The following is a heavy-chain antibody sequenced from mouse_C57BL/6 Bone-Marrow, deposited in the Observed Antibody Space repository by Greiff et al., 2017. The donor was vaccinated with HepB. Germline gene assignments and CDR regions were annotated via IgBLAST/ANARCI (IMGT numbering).Heavy chain of an antibody. J-gene: IGHJ4*01. CDR3: ARFGFGLRLYYYAMDY. CDR2: IHPNSGST. D-gene: IGHD1-1*01. CDR1: GYTFTSYW. Sequence: QVQLQQPGAELVKPGASVKLSCKASGYTFTSYWMHWVKQRPGQGLEWIGMIHPNSGSTNYNEKFKSKATLTVDKSSSTAYMQLSSLTSEDSAVYYCARFGFGLRLYYYAMDYWGQGTSVTVSS. V-gene: IGHV1-64*01.